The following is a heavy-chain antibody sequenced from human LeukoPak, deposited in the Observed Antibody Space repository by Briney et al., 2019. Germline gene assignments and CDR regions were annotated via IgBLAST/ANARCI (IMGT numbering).Heavy chain of an antibody. CDR2: IYYSGST. J-gene: IGHJ1*01. D-gene: IGHD6-6*01. Sequence: SETLSLTCSVSGGSINSTLYYWVWIRQPPGKGLEWIGYIYYSGSTNYNPSLKSRVTISVDTSKNQFSLKLSSVTAADTAVYYCARDGSSSKGYFQHWGQGTLVTVSS. CDR1: GGSINSTLYY. V-gene: IGHV4-61*01. CDR3: ARDGSSSKGYFQH.